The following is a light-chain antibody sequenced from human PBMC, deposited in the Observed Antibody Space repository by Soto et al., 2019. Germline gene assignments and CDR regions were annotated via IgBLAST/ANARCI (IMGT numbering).Light chain of an antibody. CDR3: QQYNSYPGT. CDR2: KAS. Sequence: DIQMTHSPSTLSASVGDRVTITCRASQSISTWLAWYQQEPGKAPKLLIYKASSLESGVPSRFRGSGSGTEFTLTLSSLQPHDFATYYCQQYNSYPGTFGQGTKVEIK. J-gene: IGKJ1*01. V-gene: IGKV1-5*03. CDR1: QSISTW.